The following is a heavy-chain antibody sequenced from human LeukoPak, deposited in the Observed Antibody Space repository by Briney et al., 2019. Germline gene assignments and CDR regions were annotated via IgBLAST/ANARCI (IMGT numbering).Heavy chain of an antibody. CDR2: IKQDGSEK. CDR1: GFTFSSYW. V-gene: IGHV3-7*01. CDR3: AAGRYYDILTGYHNWFDP. Sequence: GGSLRLSCAASGFTFSSYWMSWVRQAPGKGLEWVANIKQDGSEKYYVDSVKGRFTISRDNAKNSLYLQMNSLRAEDTAVYYCAAGRYYDILTGYHNWFDPWGQGTLVTVSS. D-gene: IGHD3-9*01. J-gene: IGHJ5*02.